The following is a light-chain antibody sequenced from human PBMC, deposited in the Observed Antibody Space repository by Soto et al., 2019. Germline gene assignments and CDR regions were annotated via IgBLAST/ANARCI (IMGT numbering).Light chain of an antibody. CDR2: DVS. CDR1: SSDVGGYNY. CDR3: SSYISTSTLNV. J-gene: IGLJ1*01. Sequence: QSALTQPASVSGSPGHSITISCSGTSSDVGGYNYVSWYQQHPGKAPKLMIYDVSNRPSGVSNRFSGSKSGNTASLTISGLQAEDDADYYCSSYISTSTLNVFGTGTKLTVL. V-gene: IGLV2-14*03.